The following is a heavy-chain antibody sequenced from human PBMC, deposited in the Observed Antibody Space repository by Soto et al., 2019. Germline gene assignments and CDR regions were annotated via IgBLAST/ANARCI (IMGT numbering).Heavy chain of an antibody. CDR2: IFYSGST. J-gene: IGHJ6*02. CDR3: ARLPTYYYGMDV. CDR1: GGSISSSSYY. Sequence: QLQLQESGPGLVKPSETLSLTCTVSGGSISSSSYYWGWIRQPPGKGLKWIGNIFYSGSTYYNPSLKSRVTISVDTSKNQFSLKLSSVTAADTAVYYCARLPTYYYGMDVWGQGTTVTVSS. V-gene: IGHV4-39*01.